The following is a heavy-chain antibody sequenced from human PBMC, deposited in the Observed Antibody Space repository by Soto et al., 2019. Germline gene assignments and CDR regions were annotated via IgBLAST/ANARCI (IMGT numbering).Heavy chain of an antibody. Sequence: EVQLVQSGAEVKKPGESLRISCKGSGYSFTSYWISWVRQMPGKGLEWMGRIDPSDSYTNYSPSFQGHVTISADKSISTAYLQWSSLTASDTAMYYCARQYCGGDCPHDAFDIWGQGTMVTVSS. CDR3: ARQYCGGDCPHDAFDI. J-gene: IGHJ3*02. CDR2: IDPSDSYT. V-gene: IGHV5-10-1*03. CDR1: GYSFTSYW. D-gene: IGHD2-21*02.